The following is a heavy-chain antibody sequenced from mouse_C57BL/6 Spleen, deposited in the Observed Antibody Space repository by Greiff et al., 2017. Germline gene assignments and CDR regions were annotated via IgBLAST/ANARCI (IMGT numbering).Heavy chain of an antibody. CDR3: TTEHYNSDGGC. CDR2: IDPENGDT. J-gene: IGHJ3*01. V-gene: IGHV14-4*01. CDR1: GFNIKDDY. D-gene: IGHD2-12*01. Sequence: VQLQQSGAELVRPGASVKLSCTASGFNIKDDYMHWVKQRPEQGLEWIGWIDPENGDTEYASKFQGKATITADTSSNTAYLQLSGLTSEDTAVYYCTTEHYNSDGGCRGKRTLVTVAA.